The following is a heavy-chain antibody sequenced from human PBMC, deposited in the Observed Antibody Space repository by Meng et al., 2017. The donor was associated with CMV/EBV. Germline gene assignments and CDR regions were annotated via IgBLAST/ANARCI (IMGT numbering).Heavy chain of an antibody. CDR1: GFTFSDHY. J-gene: IGHJ4*02. Sequence: GESLKISCAASGFTFSDHYMDWVRQAPGKGLEWVGRTRSKANSYTTEYAASVKGRFTISRDDSKNSLYLQMNSLKTEDTAVYYCARSGGSYAPLDYWGQGTLVTVSS. CDR3: ARSGGSYAPLDY. CDR2: TRSKANSYTT. V-gene: IGHV3-72*01. D-gene: IGHD1-26*01.